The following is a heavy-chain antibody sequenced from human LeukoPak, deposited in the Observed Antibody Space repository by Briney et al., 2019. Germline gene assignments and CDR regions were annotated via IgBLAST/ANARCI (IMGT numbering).Heavy chain of an antibody. CDR1: GGTFSSYA. CDR3: ARDGHYDYVWGSYRFDY. J-gene: IGHJ4*02. V-gene: IGHV1-69*05. D-gene: IGHD3-16*02. CDR2: IIPIFGTA. Sequence: ASVKVSCKASGGTFSSYAISWVRQAPGQGLEWMGGIIPIFGTANYAQKFQGRVTITTDESTSTAYMELSSQRSEDTAVYYCARDGHYDYVWGSYRFDYWGQGTLVTVSS.